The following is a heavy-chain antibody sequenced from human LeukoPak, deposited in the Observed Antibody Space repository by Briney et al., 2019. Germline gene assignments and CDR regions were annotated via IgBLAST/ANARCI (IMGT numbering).Heavy chain of an antibody. J-gene: IGHJ5*02. V-gene: IGHV3-74*01. Sequence: PGGSLRLSCAASGFTFSNYWMHWVRQAPGKGLVWVSRIDTDGSSTVYADSLKGRFTISRDNAKNTLYLQMNSLRAEDTAVYYCAKGIVGATSWGQGTLVTVSS. CDR2: IDTDGSST. D-gene: IGHD1-26*01. CDR1: GFTFSNYW. CDR3: AKGIVGATS.